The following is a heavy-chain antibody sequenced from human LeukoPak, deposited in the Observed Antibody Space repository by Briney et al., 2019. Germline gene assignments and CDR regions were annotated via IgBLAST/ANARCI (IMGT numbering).Heavy chain of an antibody. CDR3: ARKGTRYYFDY. Sequence: GGSLRLSCAASGFTFSSYAMHWARQAPGKGLEWVAVISYDGSNKYYADSVKGRFTISRDNSKNTLYLQMNSLRAEDTAVYYCARKGTRYYFDYWGQGTLVTVSS. CDR1: GFTFSSYA. CDR2: ISYDGSNK. J-gene: IGHJ4*02. V-gene: IGHV3-30-3*01. D-gene: IGHD2-2*01.